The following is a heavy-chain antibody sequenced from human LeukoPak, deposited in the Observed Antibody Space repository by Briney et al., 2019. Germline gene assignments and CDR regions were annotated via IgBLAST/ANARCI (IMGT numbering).Heavy chain of an antibody. CDR1: GFIFSTNY. Sequence: GGSLRLSCVASGFIFSTNYMSWVRQAPGKGLEWVSAISGSGGSTYYADSVKGRFTISRDNSKNTLYLQMNSLRAEDTAVYYCAKGRHIVVVTAVTFDYWGQGTLVTVSS. V-gene: IGHV3-23*01. CDR2: ISGSGGST. J-gene: IGHJ4*02. D-gene: IGHD2-21*02. CDR3: AKGRHIVVVTAVTFDY.